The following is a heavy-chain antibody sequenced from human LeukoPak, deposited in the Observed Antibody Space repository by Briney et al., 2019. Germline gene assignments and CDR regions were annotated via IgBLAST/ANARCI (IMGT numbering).Heavy chain of an antibody. CDR2: ISYDGSNK. CDR3: AKDLTTVTTRTGFDY. D-gene: IGHD4-17*01. Sequence: GGSLRLSCAASGFTFSSYGMHWVRQAPGKGLEWVAVISYDGSNKYYADSVKGRFTISRDNSKNTLYLQMNSLRAEDTAVYYCAKDLTTVTTRTGFDYWGQGTLVTVPS. V-gene: IGHV3-30*18. CDR1: GFTFSSYG. J-gene: IGHJ4*02.